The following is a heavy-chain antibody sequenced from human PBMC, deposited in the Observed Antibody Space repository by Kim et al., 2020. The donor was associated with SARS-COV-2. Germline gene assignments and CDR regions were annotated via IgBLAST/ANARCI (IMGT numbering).Heavy chain of an antibody. V-gene: IGHV3-23*01. D-gene: IGHD6-13*01. Sequence: TYYADSVKGRFTISRDNSKNTLYLQMNSLRAEDTAVYYCAKERLAAAYFDYWGQGTLVTVSS. J-gene: IGHJ4*02. CDR3: AKERLAAAYFDY. CDR2: T.